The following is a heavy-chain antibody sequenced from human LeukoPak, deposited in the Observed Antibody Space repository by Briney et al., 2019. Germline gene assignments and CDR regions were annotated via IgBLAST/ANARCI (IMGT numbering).Heavy chain of an antibody. CDR3: AREGWLQFSNPFAH. CDR2: IYTSGST. D-gene: IGHD5-24*01. J-gene: IGHJ4*02. Sequence: SETLSPTCTVSGGSISSYYWSWIRQPAGKGLEWIGRIYTSGSTNYKPSLKSRVTMSVDTSKNQFSLKLSSVTAADTAVYYYAREGWLQFSNPFAHWGQGTLVTVSS. CDR1: GGSISSYY. V-gene: IGHV4-4*07.